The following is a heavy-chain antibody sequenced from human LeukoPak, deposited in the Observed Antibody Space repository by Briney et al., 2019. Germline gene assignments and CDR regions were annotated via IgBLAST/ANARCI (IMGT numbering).Heavy chain of an antibody. CDR2: VNPNSGGT. J-gene: IGHJ6*03. Sequence: GASVKVSCKASGYTFTGYYMHWVRQAPGQGLEWMGRVNPNSGGTNYAQKFQGRVTMTRDTSISTAYMEMSRLTSDDTAVYYCARAYSSSPKAAGYYMDVWGKGTTVTASS. V-gene: IGHV1-2*06. CDR1: GYTFTGYY. D-gene: IGHD6-13*01. CDR3: ARAYSSSPKAAGYYMDV.